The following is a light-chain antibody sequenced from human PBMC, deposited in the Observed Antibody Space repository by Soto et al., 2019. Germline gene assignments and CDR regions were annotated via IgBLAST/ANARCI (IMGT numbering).Light chain of an antibody. CDR1: QSINNH. CDR2: AAS. J-gene: IGKJ2*03. V-gene: IGKV1-39*01. CDR3: QQSYITLYS. Sequence: DIQMTQSPSSLSASVGDRVTITCRASQSINNHLSWYQQKPGKAPKLLINAASSLQSGVPSRFSGSGSETEFTLTISSLQPEDCATYYCQQSYITLYSCGQGTSLEIK.